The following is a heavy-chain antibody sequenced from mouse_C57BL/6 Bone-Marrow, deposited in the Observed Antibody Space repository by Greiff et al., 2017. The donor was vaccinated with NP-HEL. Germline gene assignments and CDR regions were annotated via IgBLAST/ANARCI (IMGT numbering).Heavy chain of an antibody. CDR3: ARPAYYYGSSYGYFDV. CDR1: GFTFSDYG. D-gene: IGHD1-1*01. Sequence: EVKLMESGGGLVQPGGSLKLSCAASGFTFSDYGMAWVRQAPSKGPEWVAFISNLAYSIYYADTVTGRFTISRENAKNTLYLEMSSLRSEDTAMYYCARPAYYYGSSYGYFDVWGTGTTVTVSS. J-gene: IGHJ1*03. V-gene: IGHV5-15*01. CDR2: ISNLAYSI.